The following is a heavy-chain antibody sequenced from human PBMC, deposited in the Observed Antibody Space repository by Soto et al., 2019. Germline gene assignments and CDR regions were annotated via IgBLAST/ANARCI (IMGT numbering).Heavy chain of an antibody. V-gene: IGHV4-30-2*01. Sequence: PSETLSLTCAVSGGSISSGGYSWSWIRQPPGKGLEWIGYIYHSGSTYYNPSLKSRVTISVDRSKNQFSLKLSSVTAADTAVYYCASQRTAYYYYGMDVWGQGTTVTVSS. D-gene: IGHD1-1*01. CDR1: GGSISSGGYS. J-gene: IGHJ6*02. CDR3: ASQRTAYYYYGMDV. CDR2: IYHSGST.